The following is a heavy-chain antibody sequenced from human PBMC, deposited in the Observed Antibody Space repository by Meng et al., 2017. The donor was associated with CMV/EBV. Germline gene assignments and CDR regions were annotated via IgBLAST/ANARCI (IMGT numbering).Heavy chain of an antibody. J-gene: IGHJ5*02. CDR1: GFTFSSYA. CDR2: ISYDGSNK. Sequence: GGSLRLSCAASGFTFSSYAMHWVRQAPGKGLEWVAGISYDGSNKYYADAVKGRFTISRDNSKNTLYLQMNSLSAEDSAVYYCARLPIIAARLNSVWFDPWGQGTLVTVSS. CDR3: ARLPIIAARLNSVWFDP. V-gene: IGHV3-30*04. D-gene: IGHD6-6*01.